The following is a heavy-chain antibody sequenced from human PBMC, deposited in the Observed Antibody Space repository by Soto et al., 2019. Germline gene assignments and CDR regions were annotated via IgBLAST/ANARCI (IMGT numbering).Heavy chain of an antibody. D-gene: IGHD6-19*01. Sequence: SETLSLTCAVYGGSFSCYYWSWIRQPPGKGLEWIGEINHSGSTNYNPSLKSRVTISVDTSKNQFSLKLSSVTAADTAVYYCARGRVIAVRRVYGMDVWGQGTTVTVSS. J-gene: IGHJ6*02. CDR1: GGSFSCYY. CDR3: ARGRVIAVRRVYGMDV. V-gene: IGHV4-34*01. CDR2: INHSGST.